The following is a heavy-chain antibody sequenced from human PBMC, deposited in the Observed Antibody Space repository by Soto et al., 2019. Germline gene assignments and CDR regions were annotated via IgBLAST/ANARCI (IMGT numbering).Heavy chain of an antibody. J-gene: IGHJ6*02. CDR2: IIPNFDTP. CDR3: AVAMVREILIFESSGMHV. CDR1: GGSFNNYA. V-gene: IGHV1-69*01. Sequence: QVHLVQSGAEVKKPGSSVKVSCKTSGGSFNNYAVSWVRQAPGQGLEWMGGIIPNFDTPNYAQKFQDRVTMIADESTSTVYMEVRSLRSNDTAVYYCAVAMVREILIFESSGMHVWGQGTTVIVSS. D-gene: IGHD3-10*01.